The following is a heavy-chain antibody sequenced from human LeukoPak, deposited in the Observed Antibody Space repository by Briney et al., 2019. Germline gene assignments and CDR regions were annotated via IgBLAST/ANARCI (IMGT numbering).Heavy chain of an antibody. CDR2: IYYSGST. J-gene: IGHJ6*02. Sequence: PSETLSLTCTVSGGSVSSGSYYWSWIQQPPGKGLEWIGYIYYSGSTNYNPSLKSRVTISVDTSKNQFSLKLSSVTAADTAVYYCARDTRSNYYYYYYGMDVWGQGTTVTVSS. CDR3: ARDTRSNYYYYYYGMDV. V-gene: IGHV4-61*01. D-gene: IGHD4-11*01. CDR1: GGSVSSGSYY.